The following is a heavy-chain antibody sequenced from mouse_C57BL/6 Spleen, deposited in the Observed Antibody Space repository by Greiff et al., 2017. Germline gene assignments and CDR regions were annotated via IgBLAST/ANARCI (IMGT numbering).Heavy chain of an antibody. D-gene: IGHD1-1*01. CDR1: GYTFTSYW. Sequence: QVQLKQPGAELVKPGASVKVSCKASGYTFTSYWMHWVKQRPGQGLEWIGRIHPSDSDTNYNQKFKGKATLTVDKSSSTAYMQLSSLTSEDSAVYYCAAAITTVDFDYWGQGTTLTVSS. J-gene: IGHJ2*01. V-gene: IGHV1-74*01. CDR3: AAAITTVDFDY. CDR2: IHPSDSDT.